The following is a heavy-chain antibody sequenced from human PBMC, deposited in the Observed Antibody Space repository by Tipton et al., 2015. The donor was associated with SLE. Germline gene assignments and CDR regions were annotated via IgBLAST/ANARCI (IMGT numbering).Heavy chain of an antibody. D-gene: IGHD2-15*01. CDR1: GYSISSGYY. V-gene: IGHV4-38-2*01. CDR3: ARLPHCTGGSCPGY. Sequence: TLSLTCAVSGYSISSGYYWGWIRQPPGKGLEWIGSIYHSGSTFYNPSLKSRVTISVDTSKNQFSLKLSSVTAADTAVYYCARLPHCTGGSCPGYWGQGTLVTVSS. J-gene: IGHJ4*02. CDR2: IYHSGST.